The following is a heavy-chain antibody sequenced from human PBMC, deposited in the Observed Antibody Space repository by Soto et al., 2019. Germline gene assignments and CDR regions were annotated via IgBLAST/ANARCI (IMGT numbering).Heavy chain of an antibody. CDR3: ARRKERSGPNYFDV. CDR1: GDTFIKYD. D-gene: IGHD6-25*01. CDR2: MNPSNCNA. Sequence: ASVKVSCKASGDTFIKYDINWVRQATGQGVEWMGWMNPSNCNAGYAQNFRGRVTMTSNTSITTAYMELSGLRYEDTAVYYCARRKERSGPNYFDVWGQGTLVTVSS. J-gene: IGHJ4*02. V-gene: IGHV1-8*01.